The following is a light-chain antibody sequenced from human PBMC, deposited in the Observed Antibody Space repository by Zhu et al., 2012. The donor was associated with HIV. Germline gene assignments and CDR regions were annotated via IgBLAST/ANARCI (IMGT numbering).Light chain of an antibody. J-gene: IGKJ4*01. Sequence: DIQMTQSPSSLSASIGDRITITCRASQGIGNYVAWYQQKPGKVPKLLIYAASTLQSGVPSRFSGSGSGTEFTLTISSLQSDDVATYYCQRYSGDSLIFAGGTKVELK. V-gene: IGKV1-27*01. CDR3: QRYSGDSLI. CDR1: QGIGNY. CDR2: AAS.